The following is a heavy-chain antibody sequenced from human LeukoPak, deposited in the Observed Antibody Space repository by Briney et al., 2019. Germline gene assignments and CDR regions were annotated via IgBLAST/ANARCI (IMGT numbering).Heavy chain of an antibody. D-gene: IGHD1-26*01. CDR1: GISRHTGGVG. V-gene: IGHV2-5*01. CDR2: IYGHDDK. J-gene: IGHJ4*02. CDR3: SYRPGPRGWFDF. Sequence: SGPTLIHPTQTLTLTCTFSGISRHTGGVGVGWIRQPPGKPLEWLTLIYGHDDKRYSPSLKSRLAITKDTSKNQVVLTMTNMDPVDTGTYFCSYRPGPRGWFDFWGQGTLVTVSS.